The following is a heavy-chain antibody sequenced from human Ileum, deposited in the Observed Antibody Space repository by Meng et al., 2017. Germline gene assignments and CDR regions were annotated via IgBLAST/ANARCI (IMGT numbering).Heavy chain of an antibody. D-gene: IGHD3-22*01. CDR3: ATSNDRDVYYLGY. CDR2: IFQSGRT. CDR1: GTW. Sequence: QLRLQESGPRLVKPSGTLSLTCAVSGTWWSWVRQPPGKGLEWIGEIFQSGRTNYNPSLKRRVTISIDKSKSQISLQLSAVTAADTAVYSCATSNDRDVYYLGYWGQGTLVTVSS. V-gene: IGHV4-4*02. J-gene: IGHJ4*02.